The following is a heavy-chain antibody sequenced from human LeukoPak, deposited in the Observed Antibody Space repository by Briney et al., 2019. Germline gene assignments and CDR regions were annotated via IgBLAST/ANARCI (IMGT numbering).Heavy chain of an antibody. D-gene: IGHD6-13*01. CDR2: IYTSGST. Sequence: SETLSLTCTVSVGSISSASYYWSWIRQPAGKGLEWIGRIYTSGSTNYNPSLKGRVTISVDTSKNQFSLKVSSVTAADTAVYYCARARPSPIPYSSSWYGNADFDYWGQGTLVTVSS. V-gene: IGHV4-61*02. CDR3: ARARPSPIPYSSSWYGNADFDY. CDR1: VGSISSASYY. J-gene: IGHJ4*02.